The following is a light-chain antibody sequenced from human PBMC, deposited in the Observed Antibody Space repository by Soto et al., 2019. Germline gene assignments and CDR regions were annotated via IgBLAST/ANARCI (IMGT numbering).Light chain of an antibody. CDR1: STDFENYNL. J-gene: IGLJ1*01. CDR3: SSYTNINTRACV. CDR2: EGT. V-gene: IGLV2-14*02. Sequence: QSALTQPASVSGSPGQSITISCTRSSTDFENYNLVSWYQHCPDKAPKLIIYEGTKRPSEISDRFSGSESDTTASLTISGLQAEDEAEYYCSSYTNINTRACVFGTGTKVTVL.